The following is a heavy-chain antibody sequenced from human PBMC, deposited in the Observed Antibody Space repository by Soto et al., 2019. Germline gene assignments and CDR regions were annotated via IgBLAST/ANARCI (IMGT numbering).Heavy chain of an antibody. V-gene: IGHV1-2*04. CDR2: INPNSGGT. Sequence: ASVKVSCKASGYTFTGYYMHWVRQAPGQGLEWMGWINPNSGGTNYAQKFQGWVTMTRDTSISTAYMELSRLRSDDTAVYYCARDGPYDYDSSGYPPYGMDGWGKGTAVTVAS. J-gene: IGHJ6*04. D-gene: IGHD3-22*01. CDR1: GYTFTGYY. CDR3: ARDGPYDYDSSGYPPYGMDG.